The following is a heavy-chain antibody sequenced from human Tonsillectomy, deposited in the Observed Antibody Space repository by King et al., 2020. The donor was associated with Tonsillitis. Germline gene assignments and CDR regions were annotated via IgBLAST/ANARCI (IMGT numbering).Heavy chain of an antibody. V-gene: IGHV1-69*01. Sequence: QLVQSGTEVKKPGSSVKVSCKASGGTFSSYAISWVRQAPGQGLECMGGIIPMFGTANYAQKFQGRVTITADESTSTAYMELSSLRSEDTAVYYCARGGPLSNIFDVWGQGTMVTVSS. CDR3: ARGGPLSNIFDV. D-gene: IGHD3-16*02. CDR1: GGTFSSYA. CDR2: IIPMFGTA. J-gene: IGHJ3*01.